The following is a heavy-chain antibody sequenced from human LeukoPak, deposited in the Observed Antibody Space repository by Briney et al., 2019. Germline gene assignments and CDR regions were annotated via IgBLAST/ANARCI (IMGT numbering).Heavy chain of an antibody. D-gene: IGHD2-2*01. Sequence: SETLSLTCTVSGGSISTYYWSWIRQPPGKGLEWIGNIYNSGSTNYNPSLKSRVTMSVDTAKNHFSLKLSSVTAADTAVYYCARAVSGQLLSHDYWGQGTLVTVSS. V-gene: IGHV4-59*08. CDR2: IYNSGST. J-gene: IGHJ4*02. CDR1: GGSISTYY. CDR3: ARAVSGQLLSHDY.